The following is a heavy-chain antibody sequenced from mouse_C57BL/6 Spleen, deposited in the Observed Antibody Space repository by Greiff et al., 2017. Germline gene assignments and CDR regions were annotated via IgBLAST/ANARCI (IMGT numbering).Heavy chain of an antibody. CDR3: ARGHPEPAMDY. V-gene: IGHV1-19*01. D-gene: IGHD3-1*01. CDR2: INPYNGGT. J-gene: IGHJ4*01. Sequence: VQLQQSGPVLVKPGASVKMSCKASGYTFTDYYMNWVKQSHGKSLEWIGVINPYNGGTSYNQKFKGKATLTVDKSSSTAYMELNSLTSEDSAVYYCARGHPEPAMDYWGQGTSVTVAS. CDR1: GYTFTDYY.